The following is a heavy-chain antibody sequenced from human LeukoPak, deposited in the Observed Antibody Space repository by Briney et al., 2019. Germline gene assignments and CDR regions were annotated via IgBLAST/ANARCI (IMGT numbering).Heavy chain of an antibody. J-gene: IGHJ6*03. Sequence: SLRLSCAASGFTFSSYGMHWVRQAPGKGLEWVAVIWYDGSNKYYADSVKGRFTISRDNSKNTLYLLMNSLRAEDTAVYYCARLYSNYYYYYMDVWGKGTTVTVSS. D-gene: IGHD4-11*01. CDR2: IWYDGSNK. CDR3: ARLYSNYYYYYMDV. CDR1: GFTFSSYG. V-gene: IGHV3-33*01.